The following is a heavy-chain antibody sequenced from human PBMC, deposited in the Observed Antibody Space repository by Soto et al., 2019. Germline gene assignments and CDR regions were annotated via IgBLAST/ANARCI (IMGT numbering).Heavy chain of an antibody. D-gene: IGHD2-15*01. CDR1: GDSVSSNSAA. CDR3: ARDSLGYCSGGSCYEDYYYMDV. J-gene: IGHJ6*03. Sequence: SQTLSLTCAISGDSVSSNSAAWNWIRQSPSRGLEWLGRTYYRSKWYNDYAVSVKSRITINPDTSKNQFSLQLNSVTPEDTAVYYCARDSLGYCSGGSCYEDYYYMDVWGKGTTVTVSS. V-gene: IGHV6-1*01. CDR2: TYYRSKWYN.